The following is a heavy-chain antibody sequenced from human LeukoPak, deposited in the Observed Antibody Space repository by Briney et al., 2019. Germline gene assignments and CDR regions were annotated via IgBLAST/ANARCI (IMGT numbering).Heavy chain of an antibody. V-gene: IGHV3-23*01. CDR3: ARDTLIAAPKTGTVTRIGWFDT. CDR1: GFNFADSA. Sequence: GGSLRLSCAASGFNFADSAMSWVRQTPRKGLEWVSLISFNGRNTYYGDSVKGRFTISRDNSKNTLFLQMNSLRADDTAVYYCARDTLIAAPKTGTVTRIGWFDTWGQGTLVTVSS. J-gene: IGHJ5*02. D-gene: IGHD6-13*01. CDR2: ISFNGRNT.